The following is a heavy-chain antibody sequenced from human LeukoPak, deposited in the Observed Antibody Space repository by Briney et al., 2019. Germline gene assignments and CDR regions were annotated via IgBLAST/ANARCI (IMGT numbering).Heavy chain of an antibody. CDR2: INSNGATE. CDR1: GFPFSMYA. J-gene: IGHJ4*02. CDR3: VRDRGSGWYYMDR. V-gene: IGHV3-23*01. D-gene: IGHD6-19*01. Sequence: GGSLRLSCAASGFPFSMYAMSWVRQAPGKGLEWVSEINSNGATEYYAYSMKGRFTISRDNYHNTVPLQMNSLRADETAIYFCVRDRGSGWYYMDRWGQGTLVAVSS.